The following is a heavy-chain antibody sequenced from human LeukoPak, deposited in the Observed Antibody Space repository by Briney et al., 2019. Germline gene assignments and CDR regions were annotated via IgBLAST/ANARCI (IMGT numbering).Heavy chain of an antibody. Sequence: GGSLRLSCAASGFTFSSYTMHWVRQAPGKGLEYVSAITSNGGSTYYANSVKGRFTISRDNSKNTLYLQMGSLRAEDMAVYYCARGFGSSGLDYWGQGTLVTVSS. CDR3: ARGFGSSGLDY. CDR1: GFTFSSYT. D-gene: IGHD3-22*01. V-gene: IGHV3-64*01. J-gene: IGHJ4*02. CDR2: ITSNGGST.